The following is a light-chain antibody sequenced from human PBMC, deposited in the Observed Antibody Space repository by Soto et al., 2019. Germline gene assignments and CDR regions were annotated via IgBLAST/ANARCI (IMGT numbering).Light chain of an antibody. CDR2: GTS. V-gene: IGKV3-20*01. Sequence: EIVLTQSPGTLSLSPGERATLSCRASQSVTNNYLAWYQRKPGQPPRLLIYGTSYRSTDIPRRFSGSGSGTDFTLTITRQEPEDFAVDYCQLYGSSPPTFGQGTKVEIK. CDR3: QLYGSSPPT. J-gene: IGKJ1*01. CDR1: QSVTNNY.